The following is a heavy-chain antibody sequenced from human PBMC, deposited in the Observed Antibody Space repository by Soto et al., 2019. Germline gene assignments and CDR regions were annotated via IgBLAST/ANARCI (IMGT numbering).Heavy chain of an antibody. D-gene: IGHD3-3*01. CDR1: GYTFTGYY. Sequence: ASVKVSCKASGYTFTGYYMHWVRQAPGQGLEWMGWINPNSGGTNYAQKFQGWVTMTRDTSISTAYMELSRLRSDDTAVYYCARGVPVRFLEWSYYYYYYMDVWGKGTTVTVSS. CDR2: INPNSGGT. CDR3: ARGVPVRFLEWSYYYYYYMDV. V-gene: IGHV1-2*04. J-gene: IGHJ6*03.